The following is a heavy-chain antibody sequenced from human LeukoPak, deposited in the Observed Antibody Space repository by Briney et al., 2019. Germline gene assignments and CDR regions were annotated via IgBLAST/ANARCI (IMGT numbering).Heavy chain of an antibody. CDR2: INPNSGGT. CDR1: GYTFTSYY. CDR3: ARDINIPTAYCGGDCYTPFDY. V-gene: IGHV1-2*02. J-gene: IGHJ4*02. Sequence: GASVKVSRKASGYTFTSYYMHWVRQAPGQGLEWMGWINPNSGGTKTAQTFQGRVTMTRDTSTSTVYMELSSLRSEDTAVYYCARDINIPTAYCGGDCYTPFDYWGQGTLVTVSS. D-gene: IGHD2-21*02.